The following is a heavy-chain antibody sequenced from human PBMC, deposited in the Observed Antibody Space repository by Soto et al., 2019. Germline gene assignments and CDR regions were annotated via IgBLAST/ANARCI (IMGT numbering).Heavy chain of an antibody. CDR2: INAGNGNT. D-gene: IGHD6-6*01. CDR3: ARDILPATARPFPGRSPPYGMDV. CDR1: GYTFTSYA. J-gene: IGHJ6*02. Sequence: GASVKVSCKASGYTFTSYAMHWVRQAPGQRLEWMGWINAGNGNTKYSQKFQGRVTITRDTSASTAYMELSSLRSEDTAVYYCARDILPATARPFPGRSPPYGMDVWGQATTVTVSS. V-gene: IGHV1-3*01.